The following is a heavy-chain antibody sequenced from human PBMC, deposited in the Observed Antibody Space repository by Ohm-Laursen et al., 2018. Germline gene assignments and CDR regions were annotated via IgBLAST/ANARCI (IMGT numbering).Heavy chain of an antibody. CDR3: ARDPLGYCSSTSCYNPYYYYGMDV. J-gene: IGHJ6*02. Sequence: ASVKASCKASGYTFTSYDINWVRQATGQGLEWMGWMNPNSGNTGYAQKFQGRVTMTRNTSISTAYMELSSLRYDDTAVYYCARDPLGYCSSTSCYNPYYYYGMDVWGQGTTVTVSS. D-gene: IGHD2-2*02. CDR1: GYTFTSYD. V-gene: IGHV1-8*01. CDR2: MNPNSGNT.